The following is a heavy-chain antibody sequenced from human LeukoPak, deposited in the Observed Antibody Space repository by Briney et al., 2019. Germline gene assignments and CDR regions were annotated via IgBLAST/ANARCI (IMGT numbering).Heavy chain of an antibody. J-gene: IGHJ5*02. V-gene: IGHV5-51*01. Sequence: KVSCKASGYTFTSYYMHWVRQMPGKGLEWMGIIYPGDSDTRYSPSFQGQVTISADKSISTAYLQWSSLKASDTAMYYCARLRLTTVVTTIKNWFDPWGQGTLVTVSS. CDR2: IYPGDSDT. CDR3: ARLRLTTVVTTIKNWFDP. CDR1: GYTFTSYY. D-gene: IGHD4-23*01.